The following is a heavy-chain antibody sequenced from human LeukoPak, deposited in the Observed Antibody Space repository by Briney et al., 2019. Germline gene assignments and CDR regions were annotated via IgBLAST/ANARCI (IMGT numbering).Heavy chain of an antibody. CDR1: GYTFTGYY. Sequence: ASVKVSCKASGYTFTGYYMHWVRQAPGQGLEWMGWISTYKNNTNYAQKLQGRVTMTTDTSTSTAYMELRSLRSDDTAVYYCARDPGSYRSDYWGQGTLVTVSS. V-gene: IGHV1-18*04. CDR2: ISTYKNNT. J-gene: IGHJ4*02. CDR3: ARDPGSYRSDY. D-gene: IGHD3-16*02.